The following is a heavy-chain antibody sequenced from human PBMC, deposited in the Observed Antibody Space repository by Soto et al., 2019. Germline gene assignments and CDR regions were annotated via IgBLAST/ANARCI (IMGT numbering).Heavy chain of an antibody. CDR2: ISGYNGDT. CDR3: ARRIGYSYGTTYYYYGMDV. J-gene: IGHJ6*02. CDR1: GYRFTTYG. V-gene: IGHV1-18*01. Sequence: ASVKVSCKASGYRFTTYGISWLRQAPGQGLEWMGWISGYNGDTDYAQKFQGQVTISADKSISTAYLQWSSLKASDTAMYYCARRIGYSYGTTYYYYGMDVWGQGTTVTVSS. D-gene: IGHD5-18*01.